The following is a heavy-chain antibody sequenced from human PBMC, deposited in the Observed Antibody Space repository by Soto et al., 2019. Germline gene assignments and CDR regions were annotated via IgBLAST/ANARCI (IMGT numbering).Heavy chain of an antibody. V-gene: IGHV1-69*01. Sequence: QVQLVQSGAEVKMPGSSVRVSCKASGGSFSKYGISWVRQAPGQGLEWMGGIIPMFGIDNYAEKFLGRGTITAAETASTSHMDLTSKRSEDTAVYFCARADRENDFYAMDVWGQGTTVTVSS. CDR1: GGSFSKYG. J-gene: IGHJ6*02. D-gene: IGHD1-1*01. CDR2: IIPMFGID. CDR3: ARADRENDFYAMDV.